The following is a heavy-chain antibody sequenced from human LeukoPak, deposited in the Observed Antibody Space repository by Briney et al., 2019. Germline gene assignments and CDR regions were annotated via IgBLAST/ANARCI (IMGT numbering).Heavy chain of an antibody. V-gene: IGHV4-34*01. CDR2: INHSGST. J-gene: IGHJ5*02. Sequence: SETLSLTCAVYGGSFSGYYWSWIRQPPGKGLEWIGEINHSGSTNYNPSLKSRVTISVDTSKNQCSLKLSSVTAADTAVYYCARGGRYSYGGNWFDPWGQGTLVTVSS. CDR1: GGSFSGYY. D-gene: IGHD5-18*01. CDR3: ARGGRYSYGGNWFDP.